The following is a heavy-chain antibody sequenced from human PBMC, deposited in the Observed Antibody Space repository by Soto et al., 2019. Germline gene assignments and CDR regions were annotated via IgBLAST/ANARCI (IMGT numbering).Heavy chain of an antibody. CDR2: ISYDGSNK. Sequence: VELVESGGGVVQPGRSLRLSCAASGFTFSGYALHWVRQTPGKGLEWMAVISYDGSNKYYAGSVEGRFAISRDNSKNTLFLQMNSLITEDTAIYYCARAEPAGFGVMTASHYYGMDVWGQGTTVTVSS. D-gene: IGHD3-3*01. V-gene: IGHV3-30*09. CDR3: ARAEPAGFGVMTASHYYGMDV. J-gene: IGHJ6*02. CDR1: GFTFSGYA.